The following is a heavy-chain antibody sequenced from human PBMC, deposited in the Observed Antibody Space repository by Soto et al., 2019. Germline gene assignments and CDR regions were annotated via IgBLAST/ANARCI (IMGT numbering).Heavy chain of an antibody. CDR2: IYYSGST. CDR3: ARDQGGVGDDGV. D-gene: IGHD4-17*01. V-gene: IGHV4-31*03. CDR1: GDSISSGGYY. J-gene: IGHJ6*02. Sequence: QVHLQESGPGLVKPSQTLSLTCTVSGDSISSGGYYWSWICQHPGKGLEWIGYIYYSGSTYYNPSLKSRVTISVDTSKNQCSLKLSSVTAADTAVYYCARDQGGVGDDGVWGQGTRVTVSS.